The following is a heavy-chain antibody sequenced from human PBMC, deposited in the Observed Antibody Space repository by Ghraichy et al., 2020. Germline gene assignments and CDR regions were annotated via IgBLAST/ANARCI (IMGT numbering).Heavy chain of an antibody. D-gene: IGHD6-19*01. Sequence: SETLSLTCAVYGGSFSGYYWSWIRQPPGKGLEWIGEINHSGSTNYNPSLKSRVTISVDTSKNQFSLKLSSVTAADTAVYYCARSGPRSYEQWLVTWNFDLWGRGTLVTVSS. V-gene: IGHV4-34*01. J-gene: IGHJ2*01. CDR2: INHSGST. CDR3: ARSGPRSYEQWLVTWNFDL. CDR1: GGSFSGYY.